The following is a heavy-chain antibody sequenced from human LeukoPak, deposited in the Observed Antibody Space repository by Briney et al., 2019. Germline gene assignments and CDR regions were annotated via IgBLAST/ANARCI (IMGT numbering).Heavy chain of an antibody. D-gene: IGHD3-3*01. Sequence: ASVKVSCKASGHTFTGYYMHWVRQAPGQGLEWMGIINPSGGSTSYAQKFQGRVTMTRDTSTSTVYMELSSLRSEDTAVYYCARDTDFGVVKGSFDYWGQGTLVTVSS. CDR1: GHTFTGYY. CDR2: INPSGGST. CDR3: ARDTDFGVVKGSFDY. V-gene: IGHV1-46*01. J-gene: IGHJ4*02.